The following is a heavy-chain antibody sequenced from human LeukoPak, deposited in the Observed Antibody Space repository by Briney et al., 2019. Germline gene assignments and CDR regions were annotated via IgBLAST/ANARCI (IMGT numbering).Heavy chain of an antibody. Sequence: SETLSLTCIVSGGSISSNNYYWGWIRQPPGKGLEWIGNIFYTGSTYYNSSLKSRVTISVDTSKDQVSLKLSSVTATDTGVYYCARGRPNYYDSSGYYKIDYWGQGTLVTVSS. CDR1: GGSISSNNYY. CDR3: ARGRPNYYDSSGYYKIDY. CDR2: IFYTGST. V-gene: IGHV4-39*01. J-gene: IGHJ4*02. D-gene: IGHD3-22*01.